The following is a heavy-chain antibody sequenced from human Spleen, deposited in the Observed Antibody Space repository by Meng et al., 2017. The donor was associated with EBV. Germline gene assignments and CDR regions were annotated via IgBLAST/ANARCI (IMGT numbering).Heavy chain of an antibody. Sequence: LQLQESRPGLVQPSETLSLSCTVSGGSISSSYYWGWIRQPPGKGLERIGSVFYSGSTFYKSSLRSRLTISVDTSKNQFSLKLSSVTAADTAVYYCARDSYSYGDSWFDPWGQGTLVTVSS. CDR2: VFYSGST. D-gene: IGHD2-21*02. CDR3: ARDSYSYGDSWFDP. CDR1: GGSISSSYY. J-gene: IGHJ5*02. V-gene: IGHV4-39*07.